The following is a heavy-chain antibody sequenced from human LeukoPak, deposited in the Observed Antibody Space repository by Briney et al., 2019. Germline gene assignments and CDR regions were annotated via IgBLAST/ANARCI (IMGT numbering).Heavy chain of an antibody. CDR3: ARHVVASSPLAY. D-gene: IGHD2-21*01. CDR1: GGSISNYC. Sequence: SETLSLTCTVSGGSISNYCWSWIRQPPGKGLEWIGYIFYSGSTNYNPSLKSRVTISVDTSKNQFSLKLSSVTAADTAVYYCARHVVASSPLAYWGQGTLVTVSS. V-gene: IGHV4-59*01. CDR2: IFYSGST. J-gene: IGHJ4*02.